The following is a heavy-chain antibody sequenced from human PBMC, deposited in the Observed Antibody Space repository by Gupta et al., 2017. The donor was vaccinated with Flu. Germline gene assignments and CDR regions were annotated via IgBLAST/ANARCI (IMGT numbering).Heavy chain of an antibody. V-gene: IGHV4-34*01. CDR3: ERPRTPYGVRDVFDG. Sequence: GGSFRGDNGSWVRKSQGKGLEWIGEITHAGSTKYNTSRNGRVTLSVAASRNQVSLNLTSVTAADKAGYYCERPRTPYGVRDVFDGGGQGTLVSVYS. J-gene: IGHJ3*01. D-gene: IGHD4-17*01. CDR1: GGSFRGDN. CDR2: ITHAGST.